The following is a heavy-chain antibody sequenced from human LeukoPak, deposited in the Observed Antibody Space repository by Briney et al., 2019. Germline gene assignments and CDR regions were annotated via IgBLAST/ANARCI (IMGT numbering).Heavy chain of an antibody. CDR1: GGTFSSYA. D-gene: IGHD1-14*01. J-gene: IGHJ3*02. Sequence: SVKVSCKASGGTFSSYAISWVRQAPGQGLEWMGGIIPIFGTANYAQKFQGRVTITADESTSTAYMELSSLRSEDTAVYYCARDTPGGKTGQVGDAFDIWGQGTMVTVSS. CDR3: ARDTPGGKTGQVGDAFDI. V-gene: IGHV1-69*01. CDR2: IIPIFGTA.